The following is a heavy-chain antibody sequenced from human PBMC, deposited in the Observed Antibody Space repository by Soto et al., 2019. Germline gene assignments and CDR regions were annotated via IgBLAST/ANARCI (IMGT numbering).Heavy chain of an antibody. CDR2: INPTGDSP. J-gene: IGHJ4*02. CDR1: GNTFSTDY. D-gene: IGHD1-26*01. V-gene: IGHV1-46*01. CDR3: ARTIRIGPHNVFDY. Sequence: QVQLVQSGAEVKKTGASVRVSCTASGNTFSTDYMHWIRQAPGQGLEWMGVINPTGDSPSYAQKFQGRITMTRDTSQTTYLDLSSLTSEDTAVYFCARTIRIGPHNVFDYWGQGSLVTVSS.